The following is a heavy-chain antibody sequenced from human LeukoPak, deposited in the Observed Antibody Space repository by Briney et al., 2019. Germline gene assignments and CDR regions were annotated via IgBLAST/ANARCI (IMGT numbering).Heavy chain of an antibody. CDR3: ARDLCSGGSCYALVRFDP. CDR1: GYTFTSYG. D-gene: IGHD2-15*01. Sequence: GASVKVSCKASGYTFTSYGISWVRQATGQGLEWMGWISAYNGNTNYAQKLQGRVTMTTDTSTSTAYMELRSLRSDDTAVYYCARDLCSGGSCYALVRFDPWGQGTLVTVSS. CDR2: ISAYNGNT. J-gene: IGHJ5*02. V-gene: IGHV1-18*04.